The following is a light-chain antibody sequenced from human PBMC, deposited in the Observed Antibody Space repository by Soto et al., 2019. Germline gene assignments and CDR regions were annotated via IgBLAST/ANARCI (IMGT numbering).Light chain of an antibody. CDR1: SSDVGGSNY. V-gene: IGLV2-8*01. CDR2: AVS. CDR3: SSYVGTNNVI. J-gene: IGLJ2*01. Sequence: QSALTQPPSASGSLGQSVTISCTGTSSDVGGSNYVSWFQQHPGNSPKLVIFAVSQRPSGVPDRFSGSKSGNTASLTVSGLQAEDEADYYCSSYVGTNNVIFGGGTKLTVL.